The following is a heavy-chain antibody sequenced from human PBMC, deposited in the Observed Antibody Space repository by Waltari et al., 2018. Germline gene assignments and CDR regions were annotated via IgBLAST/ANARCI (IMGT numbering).Heavy chain of an antibody. CDR2: ISDSGNT. Sequence: QLQLQASGPGLVMPSETMSLTCTVSGGSIHSSKYYWGWIRQPPEKGLEWIGSISDSGNTDYNAPLKKRITIFVNTSKSQFSLKGGSVTSADTAVYYCARRYAFWRGYFFDNWGQGTLVTVSS. J-gene: IGHJ4*02. V-gene: IGHV4-39*01. D-gene: IGHD3-3*01. CDR3: ARRYAFWRGYFFDN. CDR1: GGSIHSSKYY.